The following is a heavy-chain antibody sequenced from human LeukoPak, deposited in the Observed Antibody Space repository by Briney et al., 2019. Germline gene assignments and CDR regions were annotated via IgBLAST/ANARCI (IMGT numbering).Heavy chain of an antibody. Sequence: GGSLRLSCAASGFTFSSYWMNWVRRAPGKGLVWVSRINSDGSSTNYADSVKGRFTISRDNAKNTLYLQMNSLRAGDTAVYYCAKHLQSISTPLDYWGQGTLVTVSS. D-gene: IGHD3-3*01. J-gene: IGHJ4*02. CDR1: GFTFSSYW. V-gene: IGHV3-74*01. CDR3: AKHLQSISTPLDY. CDR2: INSDGSST.